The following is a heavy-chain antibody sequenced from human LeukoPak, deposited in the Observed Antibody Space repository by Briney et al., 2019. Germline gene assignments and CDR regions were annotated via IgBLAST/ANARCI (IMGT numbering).Heavy chain of an antibody. CDR3: ARVGDYALKD. D-gene: IGHD3-16*01. V-gene: IGHV4-38-2*02. CDR2: IYHSGST. J-gene: IGHJ4*02. CDR1: GYSISSGYY. Sequence: NASETLSLTCTVSGYSISSGYYWGWIRQPPGKGLEWIGNIYHSGSTYYNPSLKSRVTMSVDTSKNQFSLKLSSVTAADTAVYYCARVGDYALKDWGQGTLVTVSS.